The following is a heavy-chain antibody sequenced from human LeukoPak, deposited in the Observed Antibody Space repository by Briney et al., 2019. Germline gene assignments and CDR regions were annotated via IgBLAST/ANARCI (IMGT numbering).Heavy chain of an antibody. J-gene: IGHJ4*02. Sequence: ASAKVSCKVSGYTFTGYYLHWVRQAPGQGLEWMGRINPSSGGTNYAQKFQGRVTMTRDTSINTAYLDLSSLRSDDTAVYYCARGPSGSDYWGQGTLVIVSS. D-gene: IGHD3-10*01. CDR1: GYTFTGYY. CDR2: INPSSGGT. V-gene: IGHV1-2*06. CDR3: ARGPSGSDY.